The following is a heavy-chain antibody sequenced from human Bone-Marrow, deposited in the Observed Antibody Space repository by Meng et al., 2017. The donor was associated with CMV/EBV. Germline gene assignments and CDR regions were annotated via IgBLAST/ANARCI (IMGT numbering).Heavy chain of an antibody. D-gene: IGHD3-10*01. Sequence: GESLKISCAASGFTFADYYMTWIRQAPGKGLEWVSCISGIGTTMYYIDSVKGRFTISRDNAKNSVYLHMSSLRAEDTAVYYCARDLRSIGAGNWGHGTLVTVSS. CDR1: GFTFADYY. V-gene: IGHV3-11*01. J-gene: IGHJ4*01. CDR3: ARDLRSIGAGN. CDR2: ISGIGTTM.